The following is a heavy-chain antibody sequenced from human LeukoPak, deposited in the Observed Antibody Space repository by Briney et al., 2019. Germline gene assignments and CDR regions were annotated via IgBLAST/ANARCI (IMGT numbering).Heavy chain of an antibody. Sequence: ASVKVSCKASGGTFSSYAISWVRQAPGQGLEWMGGIIPIFGTANYAQKFQGRVTITTDESTSTAYMELSSLRSEDTAVYYCARAGDVSTPYCSSTSCSYGWFDPWGQGTLVTVSS. J-gene: IGHJ5*02. CDR1: GGTFSSYA. CDR3: ARAGDVSTPYCSSTSCSYGWFDP. D-gene: IGHD2-2*01. V-gene: IGHV1-69*05. CDR2: IIPIFGTA.